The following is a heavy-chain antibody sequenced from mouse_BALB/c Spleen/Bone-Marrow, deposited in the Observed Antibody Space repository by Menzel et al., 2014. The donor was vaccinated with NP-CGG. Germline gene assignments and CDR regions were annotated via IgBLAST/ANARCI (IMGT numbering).Heavy chain of an antibody. CDR3: ARGLGLPFYAMDY. CDR1: GYTFTDYV. CDR2: IYPGSGST. J-gene: IGHJ4*01. D-gene: IGHD3-1*01. Sequence: VHLQQPGPELVKPGASVKMSCKASGYTFTDYVISWVKQRTGQGLEWIGEIYPGSGSTYYNEKFKGKATLTADKSSNTAYMQLSSLTSEDSAVYFCARGLGLPFYAMDYWGQGTSVTVSS. V-gene: IGHV1-83*01.